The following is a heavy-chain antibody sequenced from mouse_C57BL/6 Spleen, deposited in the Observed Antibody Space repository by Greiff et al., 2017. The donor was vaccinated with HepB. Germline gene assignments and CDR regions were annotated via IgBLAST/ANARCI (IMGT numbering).Heavy chain of an antibody. J-gene: IGHJ4*01. CDR2: IYPGDGDT. CDR1: GYAFSSSW. D-gene: IGHD1-1*01. CDR3: ARSHYYGAKDYYAMDY. V-gene: IGHV1-82*01. Sequence: QVQLQQSGPELVKPGASVKISCKASGYAFSSSWMNWVKQRPGKGLEWIGRIYPGDGDTNYNGKLKGKATLTADKSSSTAYMQLSSLTSEDSAVYFCARSHYYGAKDYYAMDYWGQGTSVTVSS.